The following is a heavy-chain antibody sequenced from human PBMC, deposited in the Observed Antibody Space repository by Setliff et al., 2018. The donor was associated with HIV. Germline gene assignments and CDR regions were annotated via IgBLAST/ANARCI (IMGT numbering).Heavy chain of an antibody. CDR1: GGSISSSSYF. CDR3: AREIVNDYNFWSGYYYYYYGMDV. D-gene: IGHD3-3*01. Sequence: PSETLSLTCTVSGGSISSSSYFWGWIRQPAGKGLEWIGHIYTSGSTNYNPSLKSRVTISVDTSKTQFSLKLTSVTAADTAVYYCAREIVNDYNFWSGYYYYYYGMDVWGQGTTVTVSS. CDR2: IYTSGST. J-gene: IGHJ6*02. V-gene: IGHV4-61*09.